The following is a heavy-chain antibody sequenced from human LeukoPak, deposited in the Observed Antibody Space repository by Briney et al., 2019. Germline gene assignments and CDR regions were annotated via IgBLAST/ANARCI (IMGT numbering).Heavy chain of an antibody. V-gene: IGHV4-34*01. CDR1: GGSFSGYY. CDR2: INHSGST. Sequence: PSETLSLTCAVYGGSFSGYYWSWIRQPPGKGLEWIGEINHSGSTNYNPSLKSRVTISVDTSKNQFSLKLSSVTAADTAVYYCARRFGYDSSGYYYSSLYYYYYMDVWGKGTTVTISS. D-gene: IGHD3-22*01. CDR3: ARRFGYDSSGYYYSSLYYYYYMDV. J-gene: IGHJ6*03.